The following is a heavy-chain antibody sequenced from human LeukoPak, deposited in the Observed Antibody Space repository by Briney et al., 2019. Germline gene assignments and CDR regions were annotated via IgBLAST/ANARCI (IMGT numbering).Heavy chain of an antibody. CDR2: IYYSGST. Sequence: SETLSLTCTVSGGSIRSTSYYWGWIRQPPGKGLEWIGTIYYSGSTYYNPSLKSRVTISVDTSKNQFSLKLNSVTAADTAVYYCTRRVARTGIYAFDIWGQGTMVTVSS. CDR3: TRRVARTGIYAFDI. V-gene: IGHV4-39*07. CDR1: GGSIRSTSYY. D-gene: IGHD1-1*01. J-gene: IGHJ3*02.